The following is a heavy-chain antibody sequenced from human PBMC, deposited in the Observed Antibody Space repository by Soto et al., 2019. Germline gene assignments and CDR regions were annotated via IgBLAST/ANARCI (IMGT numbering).Heavy chain of an antibody. J-gene: IGHJ5*02. CDR3: ARVTYYYDSSGYYFLWFDP. CDR2: MNPNSGNT. CDR1: GYTFTSYD. V-gene: IGHV1-8*01. Sequence: QVQLVQSGAEVKKPGASVKVSCKASGYTFTSYDINWVRQATGQGLEWMGWMNPNSGNTGYAQKFQGRVTMTRNTSISTAYMVLSSLRSEDTAVYYCARVTYYYDSSGYYFLWFDPWGQGTLVTVSS. D-gene: IGHD3-22*01.